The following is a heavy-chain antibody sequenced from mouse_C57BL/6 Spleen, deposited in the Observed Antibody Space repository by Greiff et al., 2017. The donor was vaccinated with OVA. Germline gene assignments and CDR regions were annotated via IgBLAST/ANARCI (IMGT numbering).Heavy chain of an antibody. V-gene: IGHV1-39*01. CDR1: GYSFTDYN. D-gene: IGHD2-4*01. Sequence: VQLQQSGPELVKPGASVKISCKASGYSFTDYNMNWVKQSNGKSLEWIGVINPNCGTTSYNKKFKGKATLTVDKSSSTAYMQLNSLTSEDSAVYYCATIYYDFWYFDVWGTGTTVTVSS. CDR2: INPNCGTT. J-gene: IGHJ1*03. CDR3: ATIYYDFWYFDV.